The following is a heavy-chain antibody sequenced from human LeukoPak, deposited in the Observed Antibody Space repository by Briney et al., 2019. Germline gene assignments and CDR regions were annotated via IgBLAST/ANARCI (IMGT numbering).Heavy chain of an antibody. V-gene: IGHV1-2*02. CDR1: GYTFTGHY. CDR3: ARAAIAVAGDYHYHYMDV. Sequence: ASVKVSCKAPGYTFTGHYMHWVRQAPGQGLEWMGWIRPNSGDTDYAQRFQGRVTMTRDTSISTAYMELSRLRSDDTAVYYCARAAIAVAGDYHYHYMDVWGKGTTVTVSS. CDR2: IRPNSGDT. D-gene: IGHD6-19*01. J-gene: IGHJ6*03.